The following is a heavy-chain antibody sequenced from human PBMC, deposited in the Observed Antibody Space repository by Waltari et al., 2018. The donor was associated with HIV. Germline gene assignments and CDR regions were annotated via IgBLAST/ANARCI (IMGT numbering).Heavy chain of an antibody. J-gene: IGHJ4*02. Sequence: EVQLVESGGGLVQPGGSLRLSCAAPGFPFRSYGMTWGSQAPGKGLEWVANIKEDGSEKYYVDSVKGRFTISRDNAKNSLHLQMNSLRVDDTAVYYCARDGKLAKYSCDYWGQGTLVTVSS. CDR3: ARDGKLAKYSCDY. CDR2: IKEDGSEK. CDR1: GFPFRSYG. D-gene: IGHD5-18*01. V-gene: IGHV3-7*01.